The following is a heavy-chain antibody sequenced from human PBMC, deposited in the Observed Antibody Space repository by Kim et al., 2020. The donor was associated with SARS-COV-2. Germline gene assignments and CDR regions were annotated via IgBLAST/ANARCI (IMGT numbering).Heavy chain of an antibody. D-gene: IGHD6-25*01. Sequence: SETLSLTCTVSGGSISSSSYYWGWIRQPPGKGLEWIGSIYYSGSTYYNPSLKSRVTISVDTSKNQFSLKLSSVTAADTAVYYCARESQRGPDAFDIWGQGTMVTVSS. CDR2: IYYSGST. J-gene: IGHJ3*02. V-gene: IGHV4-39*07. CDR3: ARESQRGPDAFDI. CDR1: GGSISSSSYY.